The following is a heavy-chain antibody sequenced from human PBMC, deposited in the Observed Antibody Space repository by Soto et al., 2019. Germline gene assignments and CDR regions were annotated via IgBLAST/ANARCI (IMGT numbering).Heavy chain of an antibody. CDR3: ARELYGGNNGAGWFDP. J-gene: IGHJ5*02. Sequence: SVKVSCKASGGTFSSYAISWVRQAPGQGLEWMGGIIPIFGTANYAQKFQGRVTITADESTSTAYMELSSLRSEDTAVYYCARELYGGNNGAGWFDPWGQGTLVTVSS. V-gene: IGHV1-69*13. CDR1: GGTFSSYA. D-gene: IGHD2-15*01. CDR2: IIPIFGTA.